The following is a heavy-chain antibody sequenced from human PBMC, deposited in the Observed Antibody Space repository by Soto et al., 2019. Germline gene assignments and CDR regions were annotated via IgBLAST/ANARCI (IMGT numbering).Heavy chain of an antibody. D-gene: IGHD3-9*01. CDR1: GYAFTSYY. V-gene: IGHV1-46*03. CDR2: INPSGGST. Sequence: ASLKVSCKASGYAFTSYYIHWVRQAPGQGLEWMGIINPSGGSTSYAQKFQGRVTMTGDTPTSTVYMELSSLGSEDTAVYYCVTLLRYFDWLKGYFDHWGQGTQVTVSS. J-gene: IGHJ4*02. CDR3: VTLLRYFDWLKGYFDH.